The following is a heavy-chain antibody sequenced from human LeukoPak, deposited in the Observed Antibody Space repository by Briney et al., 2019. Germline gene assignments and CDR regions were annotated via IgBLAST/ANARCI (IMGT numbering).Heavy chain of an antibody. Sequence: GGSLRLSCAASGFTFSSYGMPWVRQAPGKGLEWVAVIWYDGSNKYYADSVKGRFTISRDNSKNTLYLQMNSLRAEDTAVYYCATGPVTYYYDSSGYYGMDVWGQGTTVTVSS. D-gene: IGHD3-22*01. J-gene: IGHJ6*02. CDR2: IWYDGSNK. CDR3: ATGPVTYYYDSSGYYGMDV. CDR1: GFTFSSYG. V-gene: IGHV3-33*01.